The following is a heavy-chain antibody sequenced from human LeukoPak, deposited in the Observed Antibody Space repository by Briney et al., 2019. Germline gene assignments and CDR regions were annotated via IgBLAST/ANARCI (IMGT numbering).Heavy chain of an antibody. CDR1: GGSISSYY. D-gene: IGHD2-2*01. CDR2: TYYSGST. CDR3: ARHRGIVVVPAATDFDY. Sequence: SETLSLTCTVSGGSISSYYWSWIRQPPGKGLEWIGYTYYSGSTNYNPSLKSRVTISVDTSKNQFSLKLSSVTAADTAVYYCARHRGIVVVPAATDFDYWGQGTLVTVSS. J-gene: IGHJ4*02. V-gene: IGHV4-59*08.